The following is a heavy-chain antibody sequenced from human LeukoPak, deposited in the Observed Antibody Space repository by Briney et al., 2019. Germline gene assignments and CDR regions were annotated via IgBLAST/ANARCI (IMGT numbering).Heavy chain of an antibody. Sequence: GRSLRPSCAPSGLSVGRYWTSCVRHAPVKGLQWAPNIREDGRENYYVDSVKGRFSNSRDNAKNSLYFKMNSKRAEVTAVYYCARNEKGGQGSLVTVS. CDR1: GLSVGRYW. J-gene: IGHJ4*02. CDR3: ARNEK. CDR2: IREDGREN. V-gene: IGHV3-7*04.